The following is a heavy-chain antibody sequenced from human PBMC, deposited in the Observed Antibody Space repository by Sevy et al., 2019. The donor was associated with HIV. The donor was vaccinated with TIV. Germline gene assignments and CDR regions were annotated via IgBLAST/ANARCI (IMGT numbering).Heavy chain of an antibody. V-gene: IGHV4-59*01. Sequence: SETLSLTCTIFGGSISAYYWSWFRHPPGRGLEYIGYIYYSGSTNYNPSLKSRVTIAVDTSKNQFSLRLTSVTTADTAKYSCARAPPVRSGDDSLNWFDPWGQGALVTVSS. CDR2: IYYSGST. D-gene: IGHD6-25*01. J-gene: IGHJ5*02. CDR3: ARAPPVRSGDDSLNWFDP. CDR1: GGSISAYY.